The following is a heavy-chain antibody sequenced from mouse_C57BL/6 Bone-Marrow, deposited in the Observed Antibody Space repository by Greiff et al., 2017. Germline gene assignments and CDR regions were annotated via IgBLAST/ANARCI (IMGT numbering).Heavy chain of an antibody. CDR2: ISSGGSYT. D-gene: IGHD2-3*01. Sequence: EVKLMESGGDLVKPGGSLKLSCAASGFTFSSYGMSWVRQTPDKRLEWVATISSGGSYTYYPDSVKGRFTISRDNAKNTLYLQMSSLKSEDTAMYYCARHRWLLLFAYWGQGTLVTVSA. V-gene: IGHV5-6*01. J-gene: IGHJ3*01. CDR3: ARHRWLLLFAY. CDR1: GFTFSSYG.